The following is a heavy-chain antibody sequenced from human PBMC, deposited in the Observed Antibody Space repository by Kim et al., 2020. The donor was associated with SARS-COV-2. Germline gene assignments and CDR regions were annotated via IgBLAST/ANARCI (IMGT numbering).Heavy chain of an antibody. CDR2: ISAYNGNT. D-gene: IGHD6-13*01. CDR1: GYTFTSYG. CDR3: ARDRTGYSSSWYSEPYYYYGMDV. J-gene: IGHJ6*02. V-gene: IGHV1-18*01. Sequence: ASVKVSCKASGYTFTSYGISLVRQAPGQGLEWMGWISAYNGNTNYAQKLEGIVTMTTDTSTSTAYMELRSLRSDDTAVYYCARDRTGYSSSWYSEPYYYYGMDVWGQGTTVTVSS.